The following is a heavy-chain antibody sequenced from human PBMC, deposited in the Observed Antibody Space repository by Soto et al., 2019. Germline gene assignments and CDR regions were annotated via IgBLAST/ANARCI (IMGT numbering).Heavy chain of an antibody. V-gene: IGHV1-58*01. CDR3: AVINYYDSSGYYGYGMDV. D-gene: IGHD3-22*01. CDR1: GFTFTSSA. J-gene: IGHJ6*02. CDR2: IVVGSGNT. Sequence: VKVSCKASGFTFTSSAVQWVRQARGQRLEWIGWIVVGSGNTNYAQKFQERVTITRDMSTSTAYMELSSLRSEDTAVYYCAVINYYDSSGYYGYGMDVWGQGTKVTVSS.